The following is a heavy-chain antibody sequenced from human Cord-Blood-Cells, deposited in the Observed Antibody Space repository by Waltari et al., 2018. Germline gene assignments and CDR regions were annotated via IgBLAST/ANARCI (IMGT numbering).Heavy chain of an antibody. CDR3: TTGLDWGIAARPNFDY. D-gene: IGHD6-6*01. CDR1: GFTFSNAW. J-gene: IGHJ4*02. Sequence: EVQLVESGGGLVKPGGSLRLSCAASGFTFSNAWMSWVRQAPGRGLEWVGRIKSKNDGGTTDYAAPVKGRFTISRDDSKNTLYLQMNSRKTEDTAVYYCTTGLDWGIAARPNFDYWGQGTLVTVSS. CDR2: IKSKNDGGTT. V-gene: IGHV3-15*01.